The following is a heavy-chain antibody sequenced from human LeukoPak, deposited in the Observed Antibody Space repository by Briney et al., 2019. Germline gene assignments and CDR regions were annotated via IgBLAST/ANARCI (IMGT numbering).Heavy chain of an antibody. Sequence: GGSLRLSCAASGFTFSSYAMGWVRQAPGKGLEWVSYISSSSSYIYYADSVKGRFTISRDNSKNTLYLQMNSLRAEDTAVYYCARLGDIAVAGTSGYWGQGTLVTVSS. J-gene: IGHJ4*02. CDR2: ISSSSSYI. D-gene: IGHD6-19*01. CDR3: ARLGDIAVAGTSGY. V-gene: IGHV3-21*01. CDR1: GFTFSSYA.